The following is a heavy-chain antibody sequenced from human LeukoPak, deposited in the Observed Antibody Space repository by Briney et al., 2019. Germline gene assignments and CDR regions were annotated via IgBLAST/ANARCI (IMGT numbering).Heavy chain of an antibody. CDR1: GGSISSGSYY. CDR3: ARGKQLVPRSFDY. J-gene: IGHJ4*02. Sequence: PSETLSLTCTVSGGSISSGSYYWSWIRQPPGKGLEWIGYIYYSGSTNYNPSLKSRVTISVDTSKNQFSLKLSSVTAADTAVYYCARGKQLVPRSFDYWGQGTLVTVSS. CDR2: IYYSGST. D-gene: IGHD6-13*01. V-gene: IGHV4-61*01.